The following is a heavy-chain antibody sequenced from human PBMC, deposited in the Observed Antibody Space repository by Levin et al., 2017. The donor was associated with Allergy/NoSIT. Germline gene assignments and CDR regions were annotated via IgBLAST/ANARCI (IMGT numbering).Heavy chain of an antibody. D-gene: IGHD2-15*01. CDR3: AREVGRSGYFDY. CDR2: IYYSGIA. Sequence: SETLPLTCTVSGDSIRSSNHYWGWIRQPPGKGLEWIGCIYYSGIADYSPSLKSRVTFSVDTSKNQFSLKLTSVTAADTAVYYCAREVGRSGYFDYWGQGTLATVSS. J-gene: IGHJ4*02. CDR1: GDSIRSSNHY. V-gene: IGHV4-39*07.